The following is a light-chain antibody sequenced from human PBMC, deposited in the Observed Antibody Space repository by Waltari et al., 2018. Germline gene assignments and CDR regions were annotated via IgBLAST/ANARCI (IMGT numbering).Light chain of an antibody. CDR2: EDG. Sequence: QSVLTPPPSVSAAPGQRVTISCSGGHSNIGNNYVTLYRQFPGTAPELLIYEDGERPSGVPGRFSGSKSGTSATLDITGLQAGDEADYYCGTWDSSLSGSVFGGGTHLTVL. CDR3: GTWDSSLSGSV. V-gene: IGLV1-51*02. J-gene: IGLJ7*01. CDR1: HSNIGNNY.